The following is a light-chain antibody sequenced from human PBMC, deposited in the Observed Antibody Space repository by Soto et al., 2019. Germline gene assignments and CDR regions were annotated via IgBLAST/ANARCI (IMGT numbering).Light chain of an antibody. CDR2: DVS. J-gene: IGLJ2*01. CDR1: SSDVGGYNY. Sequence: QSALTQPRSVSGSPGQSVTISCTGTSSDVGGYNYVSWYQQHPGKAPKLMIYDVSKRPSWVPDRFSGSKSGNTASLTISGLQAEDEADYYCCSYAVSFVVFGGGTKLTVL. V-gene: IGLV2-11*01. CDR3: CSYAVSFVV.